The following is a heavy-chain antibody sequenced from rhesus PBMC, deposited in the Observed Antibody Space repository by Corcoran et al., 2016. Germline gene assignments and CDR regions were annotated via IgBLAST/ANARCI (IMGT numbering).Heavy chain of an antibody. D-gene: IGHD2-15*01. J-gene: IGHJ4*01. Sequence: QVQLQESGPGLVKPSETLSPTCAVSGASISSYWWHWIRQPPGKGLEWIGEINGNSGSTNYNPSLKSRVTISKDASKNQFSLKLSSVTAADTAVYYCARAEYQQFDYWGQGVLVTVSS. V-gene: IGHV4-80*01. CDR2: INGNSGST. CDR1: GASISSYW. CDR3: ARAEYQQFDY.